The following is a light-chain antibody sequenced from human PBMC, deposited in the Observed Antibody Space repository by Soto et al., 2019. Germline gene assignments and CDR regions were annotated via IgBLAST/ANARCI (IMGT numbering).Light chain of an antibody. J-gene: IGKJ4*01. Sequence: DIQMTQSPSTLSASIGDRVTITCRASQTINTWLAWYQQEPGKAPKVLIFDASTLESGVPLRFSGSGYGTEFTLTIGSLQPDDSATYYCQQYNHYSGLTFGGGTKVDIK. V-gene: IGKV1-5*01. CDR1: QTINTW. CDR2: DAS. CDR3: QQYNHYSGLT.